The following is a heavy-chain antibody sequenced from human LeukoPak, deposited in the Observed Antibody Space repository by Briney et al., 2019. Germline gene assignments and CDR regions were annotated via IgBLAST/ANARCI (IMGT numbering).Heavy chain of an antibody. V-gene: IGHV4-34*01. CDR1: GGSFSGYY. CDR2: INHSGST. CDR3: ARGRSRPGAFDI. Sequence: SETLSLTCAVYGGSFSGYYWSWIRQPPGKGLEWIGEINHSGSTNYNPSLKSRVTISVDTSKNQFSLKLSSVTAADTVVYYCARGRSRPGAFDIWGQGTMVTVSS. J-gene: IGHJ3*02.